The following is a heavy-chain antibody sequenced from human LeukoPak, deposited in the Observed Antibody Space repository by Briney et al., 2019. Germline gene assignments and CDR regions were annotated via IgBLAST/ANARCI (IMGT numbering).Heavy chain of an antibody. V-gene: IGHV1-46*01. J-gene: IGHJ3*02. CDR2: INPSGGST. CDR3: ARYPPTTTATTTRDAFDI. D-gene: IGHD4-17*01. Sequence: ASVKVSCKASGYTFTSYYMHWVRQAPGQGLEWMGIINPSGGSTSYAQKFQGRVTMTRDTSTSTVYMELSSLRSEDTAVYYCARYPPTTTATTTRDAFDIWGQGTMVTVSS. CDR1: GYTFTSYY.